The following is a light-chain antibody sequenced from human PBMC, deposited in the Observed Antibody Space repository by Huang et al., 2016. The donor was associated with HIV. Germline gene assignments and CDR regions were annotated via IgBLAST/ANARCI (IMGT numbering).Light chain of an antibody. CDR2: GAS. J-gene: IGKJ5*01. V-gene: IGKV3-15*01. CDR1: QSVSSN. Sequence: EIVMTQSPVTLSVSPGERATLSCRASQSVSSNVAWYQQKPGQAPRLLIYGASTRANGVPARFSGSGSGTEFTLTISSLQSEDFALYYCQQYNNWPPITFGQGTRLEIK. CDR3: QQYNNWPPIT.